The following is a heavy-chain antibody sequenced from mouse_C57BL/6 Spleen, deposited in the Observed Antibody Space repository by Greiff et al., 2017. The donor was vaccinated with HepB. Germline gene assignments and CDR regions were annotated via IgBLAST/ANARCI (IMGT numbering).Heavy chain of an antibody. D-gene: IGHD2-12*01. Sequence: EVMLVESEGGLVQPGSSMKLSCTASGFTFSDYYMAWVRQVPEKGLEWVANINYDGSSTYYLDSLKSRFIISRDNAKNILYLQMSSLKSEDTATYYCAREGYSPFDYWGQGTTLTVSS. V-gene: IGHV5-16*01. CDR1: GFTFSDYY. CDR2: INYDGSST. J-gene: IGHJ2*01. CDR3: AREGYSPFDY.